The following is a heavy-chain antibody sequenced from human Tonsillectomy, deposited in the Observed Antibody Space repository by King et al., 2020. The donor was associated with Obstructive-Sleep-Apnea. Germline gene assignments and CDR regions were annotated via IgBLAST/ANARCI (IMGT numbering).Heavy chain of an antibody. V-gene: IGHV3-49*03. CDR2: IRSKAYGGTT. Sequence: VQLVESGGALVQPGRSLRLSCTGFGFTFGEYAMSWFRQAPGRGLEWVSFIRSKAYGGTTEYAASVKGRFIISRDDSKSIAYLQMNSLKTEDTAVYYCTSACHSYHNSVYSPSYYYYHGMDVWGQGTTVTVSS. CDR3: TSACHSYHNSVYSPSYYYYHGMDV. J-gene: IGHJ6*02. D-gene: IGHD3-22*01. CDR1: GFTFGEYA.